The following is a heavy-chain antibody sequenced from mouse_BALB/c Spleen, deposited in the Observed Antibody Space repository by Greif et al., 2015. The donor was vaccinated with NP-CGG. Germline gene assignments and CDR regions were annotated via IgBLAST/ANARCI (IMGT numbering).Heavy chain of an antibody. CDR3: AREKRPYGKEGAMDY. J-gene: IGHJ4*01. D-gene: IGHD2-1*01. CDR2: INPYNGAT. V-gene: IGHV1-31*01. Sequence: VQLKESGPELVKPGASVKMSCKASGYSFTGYYMHWVKQSHVKSLEWIGRINPYNGATSYNQNFKDKASLTVDKSSSTAYMELHSLTSEDSAVYYCAREKRPYGKEGAMDYWGQGTSVTVSS. CDR1: GYSFTGYY.